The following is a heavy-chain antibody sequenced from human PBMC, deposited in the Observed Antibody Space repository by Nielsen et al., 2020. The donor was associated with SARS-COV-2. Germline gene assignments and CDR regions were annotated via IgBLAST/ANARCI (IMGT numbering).Heavy chain of an antibody. Sequence: SVKVSCKASGGTFSSYAISWVRQAPGQGLEWMGRIIPILGIANYAQKFQGRVTITADKSTSTAYMELSSLRSEDTAVYYCACSYYYDSSGYRNWFDPWGQGTLVTVSS. V-gene: IGHV1-69*04. CDR2: IIPILGIA. CDR3: ACSYYYDSSGYRNWFDP. D-gene: IGHD3-22*01. CDR1: GGTFSSYA. J-gene: IGHJ5*02.